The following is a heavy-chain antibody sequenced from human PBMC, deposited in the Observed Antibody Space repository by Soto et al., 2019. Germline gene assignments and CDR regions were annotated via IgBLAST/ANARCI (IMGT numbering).Heavy chain of an antibody. V-gene: IGHV3-15*01. Sequence: GGSLRLSCAASGFTFSNAWMSWVRQAPGKGLEWVGRIKSKTDGGTTDYAAPVKGRFTISRDDSKNTLYLQMNSLKTEDTAVYYCTTYYGSGSSYYYYYMDVWGKGTTVTVSS. CDR3: TTYYGSGSSYYYYYMDV. D-gene: IGHD3-10*01. CDR1: GFTFSNAW. J-gene: IGHJ6*03. CDR2: IKSKTDGGTT.